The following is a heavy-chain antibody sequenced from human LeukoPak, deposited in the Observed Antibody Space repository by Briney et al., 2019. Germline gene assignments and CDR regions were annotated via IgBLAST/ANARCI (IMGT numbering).Heavy chain of an antibody. CDR1: GGTFSTYA. D-gene: IGHD3-16*01. Sequence: SMKVSCKASGGTFSTYAINWVRQAPGQGLKWMGGIIPLFGTPNYAQKFQGRVTITADGSTSTAYMDLSSLGSEDTAVYYCARARRLGEFRDAFDIWGQGTVVTVSS. CDR2: IIPLFGTP. J-gene: IGHJ3*02. V-gene: IGHV1-69*13. CDR3: ARARRLGEFRDAFDI.